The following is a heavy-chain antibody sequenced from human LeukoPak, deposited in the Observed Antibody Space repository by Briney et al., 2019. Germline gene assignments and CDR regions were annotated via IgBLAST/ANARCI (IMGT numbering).Heavy chain of an antibody. J-gene: IGHJ4*02. Sequence: GGSLRLSCAASGFTFDDYGMSWVRQAPGKGLEWVSVIYSGGSTYYADSVKGRFTISRDNSKNTLYLQMNSLRAEDTAVYYCARGYGDYGGGLDYWGQGTLVTVSS. CDR3: ARGYGDYGGGLDY. CDR1: GFTFDDYG. V-gene: IGHV3-53*01. D-gene: IGHD4-17*01. CDR2: IYSGGST.